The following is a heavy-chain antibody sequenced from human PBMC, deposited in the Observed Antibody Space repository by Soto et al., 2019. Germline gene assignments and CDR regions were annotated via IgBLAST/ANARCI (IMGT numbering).Heavy chain of an antibody. V-gene: IGHV1-69*01. CDR2: IIPIFGTA. D-gene: IGHD5-18*01. CDR3: ARDRGYSYGGYYYYGMDV. J-gene: IGHJ6*02. CDR1: GGTFSSYA. Sequence: QVQLVQSGAEVKKPGSSVKVSCKASGGTFSSYAISWVRQAPGQGLEWMGGIIPIFGTANYAQKFQGRVTITADESTSTAYMELSSLRSEDTAVYYCARDRGYSYGGYYYYGMDVWDQGTTVTVSS.